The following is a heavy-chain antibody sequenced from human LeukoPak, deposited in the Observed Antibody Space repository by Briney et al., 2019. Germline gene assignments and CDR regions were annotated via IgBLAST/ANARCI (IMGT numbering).Heavy chain of an antibody. V-gene: IGHV3-21*06. D-gene: IGHD1-7*01. CDR2: IRSSGDDI. CDR1: GFNFNTYS. J-gene: IGHJ4*02. Sequence: PGGSLRLACAASGFNFNTYSMNWVRQAPGKGLEWVSGIRSSGDDIYYADSVKGRFIISGDNANNTLFLQMSSLRAEDTALYYCVRENWTYVRGPRPMAAYDYWGQGTLVTVSS. CDR3: VRENWTYVRGPRPMAAYDY.